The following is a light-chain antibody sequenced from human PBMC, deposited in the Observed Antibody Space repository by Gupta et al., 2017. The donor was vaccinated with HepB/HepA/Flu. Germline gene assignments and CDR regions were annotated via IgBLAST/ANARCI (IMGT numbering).Light chain of an antibody. Sequence: DIVLTQSPGTPSWSPGERATLSCRAIQSVSSSYLAWYQQKPGQTPRLLLYGASSRATDFPDRFSGSGSGTDFTLTISRLEPEDFAVYYCQQYGSSLSITFGQETRLEIK. CDR2: GAS. CDR3: QQYGSSLSIT. J-gene: IGKJ5*01. CDR1: QSVSSSY. V-gene: IGKV3-20*01.